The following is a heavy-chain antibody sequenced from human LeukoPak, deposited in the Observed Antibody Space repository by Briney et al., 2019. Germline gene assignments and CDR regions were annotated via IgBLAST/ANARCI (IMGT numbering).Heavy chain of an antibody. CDR3: AKAGYSASWHDY. J-gene: IGHJ4*02. D-gene: IGHD6-13*01. V-gene: IGHV3-48*01. CDR1: GFTFSTYS. Sequence: AGSLRLSCAASGFTFSTYSMNWVRQAPGKGLEWVSYISTSSSTIYYADSVKGRFTISRDNAKNSLYLQMHSLRAEDTAVYYCAKAGYSASWHDYWGQGTLVTVSS. CDR2: ISTSSSTI.